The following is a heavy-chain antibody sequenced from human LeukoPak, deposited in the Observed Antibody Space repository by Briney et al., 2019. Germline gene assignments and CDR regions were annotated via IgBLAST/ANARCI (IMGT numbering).Heavy chain of an antibody. D-gene: IGHD6-13*01. Sequence: SETLSLTCTVSGGSIRSYYWSWIRQPPGKGLEWLGYIYYSGSTNYNPSLMSRVTISVDTSKNQFSLKLSSVTAADTALYYCARATAGTGYYFDYWGQGTLVTVSS. J-gene: IGHJ4*02. CDR1: GGSIRSYY. CDR3: ARATAGTGYYFDY. CDR2: IYYSGST. V-gene: IGHV4-59*01.